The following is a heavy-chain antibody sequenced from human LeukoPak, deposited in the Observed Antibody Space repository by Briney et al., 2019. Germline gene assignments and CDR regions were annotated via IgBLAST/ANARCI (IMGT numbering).Heavy chain of an antibody. CDR1: GGSISSYY. Sequence: KPSETLSLTCTVFGGSISSYYWSWISHPPGKGLEWIGYIYYSGRTKYNPSLKSRVTISVDTSKNQFSLKQSSLTAAATAVYYCARHAVCDREHFDYSGQGTLATVSS. CDR2: IYYSGRT. D-gene: IGHD1-1*01. J-gene: IGHJ4*02. V-gene: IGHV4-59*01. CDR3: ARHAVCDREHFDY.